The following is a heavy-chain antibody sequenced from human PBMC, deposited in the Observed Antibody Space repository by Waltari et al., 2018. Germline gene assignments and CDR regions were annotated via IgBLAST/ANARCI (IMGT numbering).Heavy chain of an antibody. V-gene: IGHV1-69*04. D-gene: IGHD6-6*01. CDR2: SIPMLGTT. CDR3: ARDTGSSGYYFDY. CDR1: GGTFWSYA. J-gene: IGHJ4*02. Sequence: QVQLVQSGAEVKKPGSSVKVSCKASGGTFWSYAISWVRQAPGQGLEWMGRSIPMLGTTNYAQKFQCRVTITADKSTSTAYMELSSLRSEDTAVYYCARDTGSSGYYFDYWGQGTLVTVSS.